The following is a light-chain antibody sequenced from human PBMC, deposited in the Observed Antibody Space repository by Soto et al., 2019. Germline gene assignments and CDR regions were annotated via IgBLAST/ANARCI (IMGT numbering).Light chain of an antibody. V-gene: IGLV2-14*01. J-gene: IGLJ3*02. CDR1: SSDVGGYNY. Sequence: QSALTQPASVSGSPGQSITISCTGTSSDVGGYNYVSWYQQHPGKAPKLMIYEVSNRPSGLSNRFSGSKSGNTASLTISGLQAEDEADYYCSSYTSSSTWVFGGGTKVTLL. CDR2: EVS. CDR3: SSYTSSSTWV.